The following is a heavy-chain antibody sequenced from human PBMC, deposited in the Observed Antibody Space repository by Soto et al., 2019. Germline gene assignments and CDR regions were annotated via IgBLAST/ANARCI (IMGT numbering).Heavy chain of an antibody. CDR2: IGLGSSTK. CDR1: GFTFRNYG. V-gene: IGHV3-48*01. CDR3: ARHWYYDILTGYSSSAFDI. D-gene: IGHD3-9*01. Sequence: GGSLRLSCAASGFTFRNYGMNWVRQAPGKGLEWVSYIGLGSSTKYYADSVEGRFTISRDNAKNSLYLQMNSLRAEDTAVYYCARHWYYDILTGYSSSAFDIWGQGTMVTVSS. J-gene: IGHJ3*02.